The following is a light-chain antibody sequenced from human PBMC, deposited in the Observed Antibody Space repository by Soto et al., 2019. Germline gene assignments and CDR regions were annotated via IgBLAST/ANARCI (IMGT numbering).Light chain of an antibody. J-gene: IGLJ1*01. CDR1: SSNIGAGYD. CDR2: DNS. V-gene: IGLV1-40*01. Sequence: QSVLTQPPSVSEAPGQRVTISCTGSSSNIGAGYDVHWYQQLPGTAPKLLIYDNSNRPSGVPDRFSGSKSGTSASLAITGLQAEDEADYYCQSYDSSLYVFGTGTKLTVL. CDR3: QSYDSSLYV.